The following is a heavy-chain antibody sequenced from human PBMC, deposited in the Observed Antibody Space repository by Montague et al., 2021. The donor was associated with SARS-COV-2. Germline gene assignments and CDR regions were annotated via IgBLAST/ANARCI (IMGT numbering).Heavy chain of an antibody. V-gene: IGHV4-4*02. CDR1: GGSTSSSNW. CDR2: IYHSGST. J-gene: IGHJ6*02. D-gene: IGHD6-19*01. Sequence: SETLSLTCAVSGGSTSSSNWWSWVRQPPGKGLEWIGEIYHSGSTNYNPSLKSRVTISVDKSKNQFSLKLSSVTAADTAVYYCARGNSSGWYGYYYYGMDVWGQGTTVTVSS. CDR3: ARGNSSGWYGYYYYGMDV.